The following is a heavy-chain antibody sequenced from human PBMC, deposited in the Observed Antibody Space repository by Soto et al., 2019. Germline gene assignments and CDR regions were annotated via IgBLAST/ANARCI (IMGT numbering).Heavy chain of an antibody. V-gene: IGHV4-59*01. CDR1: GGAITCYY. Sequence: PSETLDLTCNVSGGAITCYYWNWIRQPPGKGLEWIGYVYFSGSTKYNPSLTSRVTISVDMSKKQFSLRLTSMTSADTAVYYCSRERGAVASIADAFDIWGQGKMVTVSS. CDR2: VYFSGST. J-gene: IGHJ3*02. CDR3: SRERGAVASIADAFDI. D-gene: IGHD6-6*01.